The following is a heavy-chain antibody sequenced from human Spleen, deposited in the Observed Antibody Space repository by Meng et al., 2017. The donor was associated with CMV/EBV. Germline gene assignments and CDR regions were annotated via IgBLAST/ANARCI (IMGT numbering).Heavy chain of an antibody. J-gene: IGHJ4*02. CDR2: INHSGST. D-gene: IGHD6-19*01. CDR1: GGSFSGYY. V-gene: IGHV4-34*01. Sequence: QGQLQQWGVGLLKPSETLSLTCAVYGGSFSGYYWSWIRQPPGKGLEWIGEINHSGSTNYNPSLKSRVTISVDTSKNQFSLKLSSVTAADTAVYYCARGGVAGLDYWGQGTLVTASS. CDR3: ARGGVAGLDY.